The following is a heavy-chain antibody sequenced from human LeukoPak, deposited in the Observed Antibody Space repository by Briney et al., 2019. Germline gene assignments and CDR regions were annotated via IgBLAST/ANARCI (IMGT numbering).Heavy chain of an antibody. CDR1: GGSFSGYY. CDR3: ARLGAAPPGYYYMDV. D-gene: IGHD6-6*01. J-gene: IGHJ6*03. Sequence: SETLSLTCAVYGGSFSGYYWSWIRQPPGKGLEWIGEINHSGSTNYNPSLKSRVTISVDTSKNKFSLKLSSVTAADTAVYYCARLGAAPPGYYYMDVWGKGTTVTVSS. V-gene: IGHV4-34*01. CDR2: INHSGST.